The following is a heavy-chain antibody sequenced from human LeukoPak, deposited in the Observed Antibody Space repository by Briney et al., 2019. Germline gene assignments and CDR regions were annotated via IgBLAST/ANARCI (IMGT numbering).Heavy chain of an antibody. D-gene: IGHD2-8*02. Sequence: PGGSLRLSCAASGFTFSTFAMIWVRQPPGKGLEWVSSIFPGGGAILSADAVRGRFTISRDNSKSTLSLQMNSLRAEDTAIYYCATYRQVLLPFESWGQGTLGTVSS. CDR3: ATYRQVLLPFES. CDR1: GFTFSTFA. J-gene: IGHJ4*02. CDR2: IFPGGGAI. V-gene: IGHV3-23*01.